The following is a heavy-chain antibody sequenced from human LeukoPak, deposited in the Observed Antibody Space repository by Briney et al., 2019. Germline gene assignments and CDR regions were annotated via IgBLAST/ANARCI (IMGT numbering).Heavy chain of an antibody. Sequence: GASVKVSCKASGYSFPTYDINWVRQAPGQGLEWMGGIIPIFGTANYAQKFQGRVTITADESTSTAYMELSSLRSEDTAVYYCARDWRGSTDLELYWFDPWGQGTLVTVSS. CDR3: ARDWRGSTDLELYWFDP. V-gene: IGHV1-69*13. D-gene: IGHD3-10*01. CDR2: IIPIFGTA. J-gene: IGHJ5*02. CDR1: GYSFPTYD.